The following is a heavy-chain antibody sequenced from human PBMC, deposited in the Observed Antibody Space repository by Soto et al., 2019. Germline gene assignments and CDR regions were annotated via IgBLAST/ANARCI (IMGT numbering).Heavy chain of an antibody. D-gene: IGHD3-3*01. CDR3: AKDPGYDFWSGYRDY. J-gene: IGHJ4*02. CDR1: GFTFSSYA. CDR2: ISGSGGST. Sequence: GGSLRLSCAASGFTFSSYAMSWVRQAPGKGLEWVSAISGSGGSTYYADSVKGRFTISRDNSKNTLYLQMNSLRAEDTAVYYCAKDPGYDFWSGYRDYWGQGTLVTVSS. V-gene: IGHV3-23*01.